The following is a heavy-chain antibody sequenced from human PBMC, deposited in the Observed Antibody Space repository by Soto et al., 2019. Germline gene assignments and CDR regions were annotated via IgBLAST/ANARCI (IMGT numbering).Heavy chain of an antibody. CDR2: IYYSGST. Sequence: QLQLQESGPGLVKPSETLSLTCTVSGGSISSSSYYWGWIRQPPGKALEWIGSIYYSGSTYYNPSLKSRVTISVDTSKNQFSLKLSSVTAADTAVYYCARHLDYYGAGSYPHTFDIWGQGTMFTVSS. CDR3: ARHLDYYGAGSYPHTFDI. J-gene: IGHJ3*02. V-gene: IGHV4-39*01. CDR1: GGSISSSSYY. D-gene: IGHD3-10*01.